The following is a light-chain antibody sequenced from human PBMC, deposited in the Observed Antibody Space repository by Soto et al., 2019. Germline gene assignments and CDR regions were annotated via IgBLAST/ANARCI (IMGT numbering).Light chain of an antibody. V-gene: IGKV3-11*01. CDR1: QSVSSY. CDR2: DAS. CDR3: QQRSNWIT. Sequence: EIVMTQSPATLSVSPGERATLSCRASQSVSSYLAWYQQKPGQAPRLLIYDASNRATGIPARFIGSGSGTDFTLTITSLQPEDFAVYYCQQRSNWITFGQGTRLEI. J-gene: IGKJ5*01.